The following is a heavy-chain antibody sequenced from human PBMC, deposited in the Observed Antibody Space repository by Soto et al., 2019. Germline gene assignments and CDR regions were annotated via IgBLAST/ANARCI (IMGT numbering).Heavy chain of an antibody. CDR2: FDPEDGET. D-gene: IGHD3-10*01. Sequence: GASVKVSSKASGSTFTSYGISWVRQAPGKRIKWMGGFDPEDGETIYAQKFQGRVTMTEDTSTDTAYMELSSLRSEDTAVYYCATSRETCYYGSGSYGWFDPWGQGTLVTVSS. J-gene: IGHJ5*02. V-gene: IGHV1-24*01. CDR3: ATSRETCYYGSGSYGWFDP. CDR1: GSTFTSYG.